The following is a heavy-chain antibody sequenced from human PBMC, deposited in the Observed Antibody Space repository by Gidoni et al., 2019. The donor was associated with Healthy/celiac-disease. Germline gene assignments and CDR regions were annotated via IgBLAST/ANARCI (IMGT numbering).Heavy chain of an antibody. CDR3: ARSLYGWNPIRPMEPEYYGMDV. CDR1: GGSISSYH. Sequence: QVQLQESGPGLVKPSETLSLTSTVPGGSISSYHLSRIRQPPGKGLEWIGYIYYSGSTNYNPSLKSRVTISVDTSKNQFSLKLSSVTAADTAVYYCARSLYGWNPIRPMEPEYYGMDVWGQGTTVTVSS. CDR2: IYYSGST. V-gene: IGHV4-59*01. J-gene: IGHJ6*02. D-gene: IGHD6-19*01.